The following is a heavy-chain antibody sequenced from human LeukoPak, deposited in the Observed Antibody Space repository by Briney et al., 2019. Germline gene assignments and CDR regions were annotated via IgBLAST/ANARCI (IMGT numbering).Heavy chain of an antibody. D-gene: IGHD2-15*01. CDR1: GFTLSTNA. CDR2: ISGSGAST. V-gene: IGHV3-23*01. Sequence: GGSLRLSWLTSGFTLSTNAMSWVRQAPGKGLEWISGISGSGASTYYADSVKGRFTISRDDSRNTLYLQMNSLRGDDTAVYYCAKDVAQCESLHFFDYWGQVTLVTVSS. CDR3: AKDVAQCESLHFFDY. J-gene: IGHJ4*02.